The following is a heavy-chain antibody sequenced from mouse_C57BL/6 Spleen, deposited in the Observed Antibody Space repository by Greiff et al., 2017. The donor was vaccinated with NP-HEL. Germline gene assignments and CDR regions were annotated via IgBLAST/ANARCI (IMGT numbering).Heavy chain of an antibody. V-gene: IGHV1-53*01. CDR2: INPSNGGT. CDR1: GYTFTSYW. J-gene: IGHJ3*01. CDR3: ARGQLRLRAWFAY. D-gene: IGHD3-2*02. Sequence: VQLQQPGTELVKPGASVKLSCKASGYTFTSYWMHWVKQRPGQGLEWIGNINPSNGGTNYNEKFKSKATLTVDKSSSTAYMQLSSLTSEGSAVYYSARGQLRLRAWFAYWGQETLVTVSA.